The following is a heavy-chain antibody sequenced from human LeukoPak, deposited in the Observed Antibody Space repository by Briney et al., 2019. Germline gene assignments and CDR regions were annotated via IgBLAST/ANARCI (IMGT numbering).Heavy chain of an antibody. CDR2: ISGSGGST. V-gene: IGHV3-23*01. CDR1: GFTFSSYA. J-gene: IGHJ4*02. D-gene: IGHD3-22*01. CDR3: AKAVQTHYYDSSAPGGY. Sequence: GGSPRLSCAASGFTFSSYAMSWVRQAPGKGLEWVSAISGSGGSTYYADSVKGRFTISRDNSKNTLYLQMNSLRAEDTAVYYCAKAVQTHYYDSSAPGGYWGQGTLVTVSS.